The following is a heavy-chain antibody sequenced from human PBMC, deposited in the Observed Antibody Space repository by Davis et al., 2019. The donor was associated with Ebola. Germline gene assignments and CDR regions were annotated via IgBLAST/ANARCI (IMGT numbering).Heavy chain of an antibody. CDR2: IIPIFGTP. V-gene: IGHV1-69*13. CDR1: GGNFSRHA. J-gene: IGHJ2*01. CDR3: ARGRRPPNWHFDL. Sequence: SVKVSCKASGGNFSRHAISWVRQAPGQGLEWMGGIIPIFGTPNYAQKFQGRITITADESTSPAYMELSNLRSEDTAVYYCARGRRPPNWHFDLWGRGTLVIVSS.